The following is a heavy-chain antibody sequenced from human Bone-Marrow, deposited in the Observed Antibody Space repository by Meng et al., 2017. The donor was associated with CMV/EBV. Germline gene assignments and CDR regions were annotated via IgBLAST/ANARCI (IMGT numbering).Heavy chain of an antibody. CDR2: IYSGGST. D-gene: IGHD2-15*01. CDR3: ARDLGSAFDI. CDR1: GFTVSSNY. J-gene: IGHJ3*02. V-gene: IGHV3-53*01. Sequence: GESLKISCAASGFTVSSNYMSWVRQAPGKGLEWVSVIYSGGSTYYADSVKGRFTISRDNSKNTLYLQMNSLRAEDTAVYYCARDLGSAFDIWGQGAMFTVSS.